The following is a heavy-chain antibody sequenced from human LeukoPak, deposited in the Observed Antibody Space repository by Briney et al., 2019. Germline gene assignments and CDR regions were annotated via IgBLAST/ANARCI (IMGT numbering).Heavy chain of an antibody. D-gene: IGHD6-13*01. CDR1: GFTFSNYA. CDR2: ISSSGSTM. CDR3: ASSSWYALDY. V-gene: IGHV3-48*03. J-gene: IGHJ4*02. Sequence: PGASLRLSCAASGFTFSNYAMSWVRQAPGKGLDWISYISSSGSTMYYADSVKGRFTISRDNAKNSLYLQMNSLRAEDTAIYYCASSSWYALDYWGQGTLVTVSS.